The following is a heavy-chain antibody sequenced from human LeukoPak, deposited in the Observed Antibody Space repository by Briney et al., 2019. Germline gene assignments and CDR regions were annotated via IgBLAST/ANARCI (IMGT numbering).Heavy chain of an antibody. CDR2: IYTSGTT. CDR3: ARDRNYYDSSGYYTDAFDI. Sequence: PSETLSLTCTVSGDSISRGSNYWSWIRQPAGKGLEWIGRIYTSGTTNNNPSIKSPVTISVDTSTNQFSMKLSSMNAADTAVYYCARDRNYYDSSGYYTDAFDIWGQGTMVTASS. D-gene: IGHD3-22*01. V-gene: IGHV4-61*02. J-gene: IGHJ3*02. CDR1: GDSISRGSNY.